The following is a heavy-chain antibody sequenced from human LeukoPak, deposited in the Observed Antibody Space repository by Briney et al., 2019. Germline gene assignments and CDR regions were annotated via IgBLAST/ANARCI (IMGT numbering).Heavy chain of an antibody. CDR3: AGDCGGDCYSPEPDAFDI. V-gene: IGHV1-69*01. CDR1: GGTFSSYA. D-gene: IGHD2-21*01. CDR2: IIPIFGTA. Sequence: SSVKVSCKASGGTFSSYAISWERQAPGQGLEWMGGIIPIFGTANYAQKFQGRVTITADESTSTAYMELSSLRSEDTAVYYCAGDCGGDCYSPEPDAFDIWGQGTMVTVSS. J-gene: IGHJ3*02.